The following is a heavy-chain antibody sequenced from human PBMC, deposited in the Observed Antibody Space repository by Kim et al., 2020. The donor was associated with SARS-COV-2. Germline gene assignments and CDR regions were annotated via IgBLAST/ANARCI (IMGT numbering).Heavy chain of an antibody. D-gene: IGHD3-10*01. J-gene: IGHJ6*02. CDR3: ASVIRNYYGSGSYYNWGYYGMDV. CDR2: ISPGIGTA. CDR1: GCTFSSYA. Sequence: SVKVSCKASGCTFSSYAISWVRQAPGQGLEWMGGISPGIGTANYAQKFEGRVTITADESTSTAYMELSSLRSEDTAVYYCASVIRNYYGSGSYYNWGYYGMDVWGQGTTVTVSS. V-gene: IGHV1-69*13.